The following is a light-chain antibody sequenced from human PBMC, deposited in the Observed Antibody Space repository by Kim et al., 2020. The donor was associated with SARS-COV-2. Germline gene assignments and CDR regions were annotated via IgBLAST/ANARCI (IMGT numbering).Light chain of an antibody. Sequence: DIQVTQSPSSLSASIGDRVTITCRASQGILSYLAWFQQKPGKAPKSLIYGSSSLHSGVPSRFSGSGSGTDFTLTISSLQPDDFATYYCQQYHSFPLTFGGGTKLEI. CDR1: QGILSY. J-gene: IGKJ4*01. V-gene: IGKV1-16*01. CDR3: QQYHSFPLT. CDR2: GSS.